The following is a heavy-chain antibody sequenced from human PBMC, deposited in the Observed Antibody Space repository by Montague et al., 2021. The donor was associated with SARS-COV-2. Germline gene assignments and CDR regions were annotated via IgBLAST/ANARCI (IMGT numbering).Heavy chain of an antibody. CDR1: GDSISTDNW. V-gene: IGHV4-4*02. D-gene: IGHD3-22*01. Sequence: SETLSLTCVVSGDSISTDNWWTWVRLPPGKGLEWVGEIYHTGSTKYKPSLKSRVSMSVDKSKNQFSLKLSSVTAADTAVYYCAREPYYYDSSGYPYYYYYGMDVWGQGTTVTVSS. CDR3: AREPYYYDSSGYPYYYYYGMDV. CDR2: IYHTGST. J-gene: IGHJ6*02.